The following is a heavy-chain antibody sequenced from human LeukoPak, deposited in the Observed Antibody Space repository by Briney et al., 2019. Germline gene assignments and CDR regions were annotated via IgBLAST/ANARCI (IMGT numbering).Heavy chain of an antibody. CDR3: ARGRATTVVTDY. V-gene: IGHV1-8*01. D-gene: IGHD4-23*01. CDR1: GYTFTGYD. Sequence: GASVKVSCKASGYTFTGYDINWVRQATGQGLEWMGWMNPNSGNTGYAQRFQGRVTMTRNTSISTAYMELSSLRSEDTAVYYCARGRATTVVTDYWGQGTLVTVSS. J-gene: IGHJ4*02. CDR2: MNPNSGNT.